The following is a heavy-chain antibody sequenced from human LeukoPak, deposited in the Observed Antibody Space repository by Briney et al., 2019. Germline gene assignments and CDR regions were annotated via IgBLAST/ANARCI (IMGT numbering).Heavy chain of an antibody. V-gene: IGHV3-48*01. D-gene: IGHD1-1*01. CDR1: GFTFSTYS. CDR2: ISSGSSTI. Sequence: PGGSLRLSCAASGFTFSTYSMNWVRQAPGKGLEWVSYISSGSSTIYYADSVKGRFTISRDEAKKSLYLQMNSLRVEDTAVYYCTRDPDNGAGFDYWGQGTLVTVSS. J-gene: IGHJ4*02. CDR3: TRDPDNGAGFDY.